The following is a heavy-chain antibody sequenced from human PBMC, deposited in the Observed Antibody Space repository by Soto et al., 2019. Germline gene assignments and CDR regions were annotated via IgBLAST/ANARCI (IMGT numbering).Heavy chain of an antibody. J-gene: IGHJ4*02. V-gene: IGHV3-48*02. CDR3: ARKGVAFDY. Sequence: GGSLRLSCAASGFTFSSYSMNWVRQAPGKGLEWISYISTTSSSMYYADSVKGRFTISRDNAKNSLFLQMNSLRDEDTAVYYCARKGVAFDYWGQGALVTVSS. CDR1: GFTFSSYS. CDR2: ISTTSSSM. D-gene: IGHD3-3*01.